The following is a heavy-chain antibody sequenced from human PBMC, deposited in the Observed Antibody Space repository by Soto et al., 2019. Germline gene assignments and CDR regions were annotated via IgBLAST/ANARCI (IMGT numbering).Heavy chain of an antibody. D-gene: IGHD4-17*01. V-gene: IGHV3-23*01. CDR1: GFTFSSYA. Sequence: GGSLRLSCAASGFTFSSYAMSWVRQAPGKGLEWVSAISGSGGSTYYADSVKGRFTISRDNSKNTLYLQMNSLRAEDTAVYYCAKVVDYGDHPWYFDYWGQGTLVTVSS. CDR2: ISGSGGST. CDR3: AKVVDYGDHPWYFDY. J-gene: IGHJ4*02.